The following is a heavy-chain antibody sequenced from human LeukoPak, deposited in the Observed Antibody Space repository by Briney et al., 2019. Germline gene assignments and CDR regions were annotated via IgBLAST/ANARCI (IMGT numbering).Heavy chain of an antibody. V-gene: IGHV4-34*01. J-gene: IGHJ4*02. D-gene: IGHD3-9*01. CDR1: GGSFSGYY. CDR3: SLDHYGEYDILTGYYNFDY. Sequence: SETLSLTCAVYGGSFSGYYWSWIRQPPGKGLEWIGEINHSGSTNYNPSLKSRVTISVDTSKNQFSLKLSSVTAADTAVYYFSLDHYGEYDILTGYYNFDYWGQGTLVTVSS. CDR2: INHSGST.